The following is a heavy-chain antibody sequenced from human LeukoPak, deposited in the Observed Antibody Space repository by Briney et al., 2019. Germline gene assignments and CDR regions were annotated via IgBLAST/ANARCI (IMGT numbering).Heavy chain of an antibody. J-gene: IGHJ4*02. D-gene: IGHD2-8*01. CDR3: ARLTYCTHGVCLFHY. CDR2: VSAYNGNT. V-gene: IGHV1-18*01. CDR1: GYTFTSYA. Sequence: ASVKVSCKASGYTFTSYAISWVRQAPGQGLEWMGWVSAYNGNTIYAQKFQGRVTMTTDTSTTTAFMELRSLRSDDTAVYYCARLTYCTHGVCLFHYWGQGTLVTVSS.